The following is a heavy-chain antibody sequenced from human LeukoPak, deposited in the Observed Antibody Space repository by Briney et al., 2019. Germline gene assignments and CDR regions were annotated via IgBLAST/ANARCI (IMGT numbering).Heavy chain of an antibody. D-gene: IGHD6-13*01. CDR1: GFTFSSYE. V-gene: IGHV3-48*03. Sequence: GGSLRLSCAASGFTFSSYEMNWVRQAPGKGLEWISYISSSGSTMYYADPVKGRFTISRDNAKNSLYLQMNGLRAEDTAIYYCASSSWYALDYWGQGTLVTVSS. J-gene: IGHJ4*02. CDR3: ASSSWYALDY. CDR2: ISSSGSTM.